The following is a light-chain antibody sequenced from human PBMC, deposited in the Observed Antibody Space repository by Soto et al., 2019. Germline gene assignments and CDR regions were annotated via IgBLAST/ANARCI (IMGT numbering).Light chain of an antibody. V-gene: IGKV3-15*01. CDR3: HQYNEWPLT. Sequence: EIVMTQSPATLSVSPGDRATLSCRASQSIRSNLVWYQQKPGQPPRLLIHGASTRAIGIPARFSGSGSGTEFTLTISSPQSEDFAVYYCHQYNEWPLTFGQGTRLDIK. J-gene: IGKJ5*01. CDR2: GAS. CDR1: QSIRSN.